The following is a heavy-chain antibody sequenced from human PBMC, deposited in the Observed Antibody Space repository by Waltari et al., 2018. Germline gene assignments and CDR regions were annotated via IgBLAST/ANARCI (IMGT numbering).Heavy chain of an antibody. D-gene: IGHD6-13*01. Sequence: QVQLVQSGAEVKKPGASVKVSCKASGYLFTSHDMNWVRQATGRGREGLGWETPESGNTGDAQKFQGRVTMTRDPSTNTAYMELSSLGSDDTAVYFCARGLSSSWFGMDVWGQGTAVTVSS. CDR3: ARGLSSSWFGMDV. CDR2: ETPESGNT. CDR1: GYLFTSHD. J-gene: IGHJ6*02. V-gene: IGHV1-8*01.